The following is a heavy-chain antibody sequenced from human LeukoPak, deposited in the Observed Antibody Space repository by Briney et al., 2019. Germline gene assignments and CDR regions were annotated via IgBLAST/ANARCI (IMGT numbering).Heavy chain of an antibody. CDR1: GCSISSYY. CDR2: IYYGGST. CDR3: ARLHDGYRYGADY. V-gene: IGHV4-59*08. J-gene: IGHJ4*02. Sequence: PSGTLSLTCTVSGCSISSYYWSWIRQPPGKGLEWIGYIYYGGSTNYNPSLKSRVTISVDTSKDQFSLKLSPVTATDTAVYYCARLHDGYRYGADYWGQGTLVIVS. D-gene: IGHD5-18*01.